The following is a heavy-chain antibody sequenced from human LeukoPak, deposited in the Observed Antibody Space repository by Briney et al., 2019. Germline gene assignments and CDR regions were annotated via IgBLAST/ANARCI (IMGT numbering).Heavy chain of an antibody. CDR2: IYYSGST. Sequence: SETLSLTCTVSGGSISSYYWSWIRQPPGKGLEWIGYIYYSGSTNYNPSLKSRVTISVDTSKNQFSLKLSSVTAADTAAYYCARDLIPHDDICTGGNWFDPWGQGTLVTVSS. CDR1: GGSISSYY. CDR3: ARDLIPHDDICTGGNWFDP. D-gene: IGHD2-8*02. J-gene: IGHJ5*02. V-gene: IGHV4-59*01.